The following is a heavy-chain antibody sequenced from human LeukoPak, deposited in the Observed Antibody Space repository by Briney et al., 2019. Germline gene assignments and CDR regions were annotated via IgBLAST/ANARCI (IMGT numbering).Heavy chain of an antibody. CDR3: AREINDAFDI. V-gene: IGHV3-33*08. Sequence: GGSLRLSCAASGFTFSSSAMSWVRQAPGKGLEWVAVIWYDGSNKYYADSVKGRFTISRDNSKNTLYLQMNSLRAEDTAVYYCAREINDAFDIWGQGTMVTVSS. CDR1: GFTFSSSA. J-gene: IGHJ3*02. CDR2: IWYDGSNK.